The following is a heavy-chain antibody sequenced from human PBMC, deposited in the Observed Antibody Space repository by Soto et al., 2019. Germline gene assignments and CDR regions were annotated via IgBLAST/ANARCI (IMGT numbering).Heavy chain of an antibody. V-gene: IGHV3-9*01. Sequence: LRLSCAASGFTFDDYTMHWVRQAPGKGLEWVSGISWNGGSTGYADSVKGRFTVSRDNAKNSLYLQINSLRAEDTAFYYCAKGRGSSGYLCDNWGQGTLVTVSS. CDR3: AKGRGSSGYLCDN. CDR1: GFTFDDYT. CDR2: ISWNGGST. D-gene: IGHD3-22*01. J-gene: IGHJ4*02.